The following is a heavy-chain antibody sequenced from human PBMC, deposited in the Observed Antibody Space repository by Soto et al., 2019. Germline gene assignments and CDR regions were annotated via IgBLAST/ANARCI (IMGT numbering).Heavy chain of an antibody. CDR1: GFTFSTYG. CDR2: ISGTTTTV. D-gene: IGHD4-17*01. CDR3: ASTTVGRPPYYFYYMDV. Sequence: EVQLVESGGGLVQPGGSLRLSCAASGFTFSTYGMHWVRQAPGKGLEWVSYISGTTTTVYYADSVEGRFTISRDNAKNSLYLQMDSLRVEDPAVYYCASTTVGRPPYYFYYMDVWGKGTTVTVSS. J-gene: IGHJ6*03. V-gene: IGHV3-48*04.